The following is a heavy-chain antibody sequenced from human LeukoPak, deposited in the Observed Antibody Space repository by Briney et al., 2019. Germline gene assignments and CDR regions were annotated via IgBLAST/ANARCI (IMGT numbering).Heavy chain of an antibody. Sequence: GASVKVSCKVSGYTLTELSMHWVRQAPGKGLEWMGGFDPEDGETIYAQKFQGRVTMTEDTSTDTAYMELRSLRSDDTAVYYCARSWFGELWPTFDYWGQGTLVTVSS. D-gene: IGHD3-10*01. J-gene: IGHJ4*02. CDR1: GYTLTELS. CDR2: FDPEDGET. V-gene: IGHV1-24*01. CDR3: ARSWFGELWPTFDY.